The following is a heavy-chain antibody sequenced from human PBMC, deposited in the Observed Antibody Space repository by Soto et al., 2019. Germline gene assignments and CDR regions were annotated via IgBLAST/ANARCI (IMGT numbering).Heavy chain of an antibody. D-gene: IGHD4-17*01. V-gene: IGHV3-23*01. CDR2: ISSSGDSA. CDR1: GFIFSTYA. Sequence: PGGSLRLSCAASGFIFSTYAMNWVRQAPGKGLEWVSAISSSGDSAYYAESVRGRFTISRDNSINILYLQMRSLRPEDTAVYYCAHPRGYGVFDAVDIWGQGTMVTVSS. J-gene: IGHJ3*02. CDR3: AHPRGYGVFDAVDI.